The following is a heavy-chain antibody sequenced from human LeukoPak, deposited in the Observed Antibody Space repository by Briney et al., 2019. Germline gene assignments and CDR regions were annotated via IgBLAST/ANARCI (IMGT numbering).Heavy chain of an antibody. Sequence: GGSLRLSCAASGFSFSTYAMSWVRQAPGKGLEWVSAISGNAISTYYADSVKGRFTISRDNSKNTVYLQMNSLRAEDTAVYYCAKVGPGCSSTSCYPGYWGQGTLVTVSS. CDR2: ISGNAIST. CDR1: GFSFSTYA. CDR3: AKVGPGCSSTSCYPGY. D-gene: IGHD2-2*01. V-gene: IGHV3-23*01. J-gene: IGHJ4*02.